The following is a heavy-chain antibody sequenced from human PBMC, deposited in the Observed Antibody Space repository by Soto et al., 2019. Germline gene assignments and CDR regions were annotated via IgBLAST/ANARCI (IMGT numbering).Heavy chain of an antibody. V-gene: IGHV3-53*01. J-gene: IGHJ4*02. CDR3: ARKAGPTQFYYDS. D-gene: IGHD4-4*01. CDR2: IYAAGST. Sequence: PGGSLRLSCAASGFTVSRHYISWVRQAPGKGLEWVSVIYAAGSTYYADSVKGRFTISRDNSKNIVYLQMDSLRAEDTAVYYCARKAGPTQFYYDSWGQGIRVTASS. CDR1: GFTVSRHY.